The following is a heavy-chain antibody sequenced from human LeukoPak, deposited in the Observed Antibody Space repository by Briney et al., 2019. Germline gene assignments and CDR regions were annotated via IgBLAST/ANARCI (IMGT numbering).Heavy chain of an antibody. CDR1: GGSISSYY. J-gene: IGHJ3*02. CDR2: IYYSGST. V-gene: IGHV4-59*01. D-gene: IGHD3/OR15-3a*01. CDR3: AIVDEAPLNFDI. Sequence: SETLSLTCTVSGGSISSYYWSWIRQPPGKGLEWIGYIYYSGSTNYNPSLKSRVTISVDTSKNQFSLKLSSVTAADTAVYYCAIVDEAPLNFDIWGQGTMVTVSS.